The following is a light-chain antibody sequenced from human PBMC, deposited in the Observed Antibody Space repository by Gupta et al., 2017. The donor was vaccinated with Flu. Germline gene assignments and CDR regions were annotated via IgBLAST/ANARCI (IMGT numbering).Light chain of an antibody. Sequence: DIQMTQSPSSLSASVGDRVTITCRASHNINTYVSWYQQKPGKAPEFLIYDASTLQSGVPSRFSGSGSGTDFSLIISSLQPEDFATYFCQQTYTAPFTFGPGTRVDI. J-gene: IGKJ3*01. CDR3: QQTYTAPFT. CDR1: HNINTY. V-gene: IGKV1-39*01. CDR2: DAS.